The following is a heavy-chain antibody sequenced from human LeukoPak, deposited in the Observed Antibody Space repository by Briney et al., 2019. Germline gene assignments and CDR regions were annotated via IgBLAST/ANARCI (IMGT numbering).Heavy chain of an antibody. CDR3: ARWSLGDAFDI. D-gene: IGHD1-26*01. CDR2: IYYSGST. J-gene: IGHJ3*02. CDR1: GGSISSYY. Sequence: PSETLSLTCTVSGGSISSYYWSWIRQPPGKGLEWIGYIYYSGSTNYNPSLKSRVTISEDTSKNQFSLKLSSVTAADTAVCYCARWSLGDAFDIWGQGTMVPVSS. V-gene: IGHV4-59*01.